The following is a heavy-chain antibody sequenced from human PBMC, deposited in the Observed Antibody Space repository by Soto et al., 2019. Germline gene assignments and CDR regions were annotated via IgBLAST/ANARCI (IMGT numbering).Heavy chain of an antibody. D-gene: IGHD5-12*01. V-gene: IGHV4-59*01. CDR3: ARMRWLHPYGDY. CDR2: IYYSGST. Sequence: PSETLSLTCTVSGGSISSYYWSWIRQPPGKGLEWIGYIYYSGSTNYNPSLKSRVTISVDTSKNQFSLKLSSVTAADTAVYYCARMRWLHPYGDYWGQGTLVTVSS. J-gene: IGHJ4*02. CDR1: GGSISSYY.